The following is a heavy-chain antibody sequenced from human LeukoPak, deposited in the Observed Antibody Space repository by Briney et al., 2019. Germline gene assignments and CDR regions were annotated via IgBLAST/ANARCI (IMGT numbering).Heavy chain of an antibody. Sequence: GRSLRLSCAASGFTFSSYAMSWVRQAPGKGLEWVSAISGSGGSTYYADSVKGRFANSRDNSKNTLYLQMNSLRAEDTAVYYCAKRVHLMTPHWGQGTLVTVSS. CDR3: AKRVHLMTPH. CDR1: GFTFSSYA. CDR2: ISGSGGST. J-gene: IGHJ4*02. V-gene: IGHV3-23*01. D-gene: IGHD4/OR15-4a*01.